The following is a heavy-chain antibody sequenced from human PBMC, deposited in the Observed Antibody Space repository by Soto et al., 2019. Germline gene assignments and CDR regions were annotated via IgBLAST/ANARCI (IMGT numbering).Heavy chain of an antibody. Sequence: SETLSLTCAVYGGSFSGYYWSWIRQPPGKGLEWIGSIYYSGRTYNNPSLRSRVSMSIDTSKDQFSLKLKSVTAADTALYFCARQRTSVVTQAYFDVWGPGSLVTVSS. CDR2: IYYSGRT. J-gene: IGHJ4*02. CDR1: GGSFSGYY. CDR3: ARQRTSVVTQAYFDV. D-gene: IGHD2-21*02. V-gene: IGHV4-34*01.